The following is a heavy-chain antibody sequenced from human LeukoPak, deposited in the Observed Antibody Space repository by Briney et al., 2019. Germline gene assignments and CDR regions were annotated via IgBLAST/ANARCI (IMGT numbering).Heavy chain of an antibody. CDR3: ARSARLMKGVVEVTALDD. J-gene: IGHJ4*02. Sequence: GGSLRLSCAASGFTFSSHNMNWVRQAPGKGLEWVSSISTSSSYIYYADSVKGRFTISRDNAKNSLYLQMNSLRADDTAVYYCARSARLMKGVVEVTALDDWGQGTLVTVSS. CDR1: GFTFSSHN. V-gene: IGHV3-21*01. D-gene: IGHD3-3*01. CDR2: ISTSSSYI.